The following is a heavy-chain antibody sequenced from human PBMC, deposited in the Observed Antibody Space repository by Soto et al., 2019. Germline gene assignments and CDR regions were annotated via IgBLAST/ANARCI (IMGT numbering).Heavy chain of an antibody. CDR1: GFTFSSYA. CDR2: ISGSGGST. D-gene: IGHD6-19*01. J-gene: IGHJ4*02. Sequence: EVQLLESGGGLVQPGGSLRLSCAASGFTFSSYAMSWVRQAPGKGLEWVSAISGSGGSTYYADSVKGRFTISRDNSKNTLYLQMHSLRAEDTAVYYCASRIAVAGTNGYFDYWGQGTLVTVSS. V-gene: IGHV3-23*01. CDR3: ASRIAVAGTNGYFDY.